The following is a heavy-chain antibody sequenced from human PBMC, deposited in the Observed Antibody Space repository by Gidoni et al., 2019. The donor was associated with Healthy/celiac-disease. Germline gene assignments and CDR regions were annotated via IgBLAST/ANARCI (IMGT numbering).Heavy chain of an antibody. CDR3: ARDRVRYDILTGYYYYGMDV. V-gene: IGHV4-4*02. D-gene: IGHD3-9*01. Sequence: QVQLQESGPGLVKPSGTLSLTCAVSGGSISSSNWWSWVRQPPGKGLEWFGEIYHSGSTNYNPSLKSRVTISVDKSKNQFSLKLSSVTAADTAVYYCARDRVRYDILTGYYYYGMDVWGQGTTVTVSS. CDR2: IYHSGST. CDR1: GGSISSSNW. J-gene: IGHJ6*02.